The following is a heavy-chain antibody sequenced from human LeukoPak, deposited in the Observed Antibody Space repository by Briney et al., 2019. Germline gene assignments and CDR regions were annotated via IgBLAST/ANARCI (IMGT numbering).Heavy chain of an antibody. CDR1: GFTFSSYG. V-gene: IGHV3-30*02. CDR2: IRYDGSNK. J-gene: IGHJ6*03. Sequence: GGSLRLSCAASGFTFSSYGMHWVRQAPGKGLEWVAFIRYDGSNKYYADSVKGRSTISRDNSKNTLYLQMNSLRAEDTAVYYCARVVDTAMAYYYYYMDVWGKGTTVTVSS. CDR3: ARVVDTAMAYYYYYMDV. D-gene: IGHD5-18*01.